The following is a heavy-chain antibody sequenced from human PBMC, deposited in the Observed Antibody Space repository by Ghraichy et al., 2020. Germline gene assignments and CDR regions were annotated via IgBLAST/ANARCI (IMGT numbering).Heavy chain of an antibody. V-gene: IGHV4-59*01. CDR2: IYYSGST. Sequence: SETLSLTCTVSGGSISSYYWSWIRQPPGKGLEWIGYIYYSGSTNYNPSLKSRVTISVDTSKNQFSLKLSSVTTADPAVYYCARAADSSSWYYYYYGMDVWGQGTTVTVSS. CDR3: ARAADSSSWYYYYYGMDV. CDR1: GGSISSYY. D-gene: IGHD6-13*01. J-gene: IGHJ6*02.